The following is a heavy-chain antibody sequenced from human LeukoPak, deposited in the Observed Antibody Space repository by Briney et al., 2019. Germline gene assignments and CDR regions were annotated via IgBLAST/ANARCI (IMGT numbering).Heavy chain of an antibody. CDR3: ARAGPDTALGY. V-gene: IGHV4-31*03. CDR2: IYYSGST. CDR1: GGSIGSGGYY. D-gene: IGHD5-18*01. Sequence: PSQTLSLTCTVSGGSIGSGGYYWSWIRQHPGKGLEWIGYIYYSGSTSYNPSLKSRVIISVDTSKNYFSLRLSSVTAADTAVYYCARAGPDTALGYWGQGTLVTVSS. J-gene: IGHJ4*02.